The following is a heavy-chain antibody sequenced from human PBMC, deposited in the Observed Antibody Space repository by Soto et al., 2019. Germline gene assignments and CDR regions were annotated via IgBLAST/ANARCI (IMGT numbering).Heavy chain of an antibody. CDR2: IYYSGST. V-gene: IGHV4-39*01. Sequence: PSETLSLTCTVSGGSISSSSYYWGWIRQPPGKGLEWIGSIYYSGSTYYNPSLKSRVTISVDTSKNQFSLKLSSVTAADTAVYYCASYYYDSSGYYHVTGVYWGQGTLVTVYS. CDR1: GGSISSSSYY. J-gene: IGHJ4*02. CDR3: ASYYYDSSGYYHVTGVY. D-gene: IGHD3-22*01.